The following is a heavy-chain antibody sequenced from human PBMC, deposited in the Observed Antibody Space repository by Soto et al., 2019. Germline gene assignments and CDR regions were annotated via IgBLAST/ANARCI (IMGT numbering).Heavy chain of an antibody. V-gene: IGHV1-3*01. CDR1: GYTFTSYA. J-gene: IGHJ6*02. D-gene: IGHD2-2*03. Sequence: ASVKVSCKASGYTFTSYAMHWVRQAPGQRLEWMGWTNAGNGNTKYSQKFQGRVTITRDTSASTAYMELSSLRSEDTAVYYCAREGAMDIVAIRGRLQWLDYGMDVWGQGTTVTVSS. CDR2: TNAGNGNT. CDR3: AREGAMDIVAIRGRLQWLDYGMDV.